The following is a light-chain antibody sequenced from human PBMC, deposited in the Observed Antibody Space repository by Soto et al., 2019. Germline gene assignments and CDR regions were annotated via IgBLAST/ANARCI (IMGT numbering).Light chain of an antibody. CDR1: QSINSW. J-gene: IGKJ5*01. CDR3: QQYEVYPIT. CDR2: RAS. Sequence: DIQMTQSPSTLSASVGDRVTITSRVSQSINSWLAWYQQKPGKAPKLLIHRASSLQSGVPSRFSGSGSGTDFTLTISSLQPDDFAAYYCQQYEVYPITFGQGTRLEIK. V-gene: IGKV1-5*03.